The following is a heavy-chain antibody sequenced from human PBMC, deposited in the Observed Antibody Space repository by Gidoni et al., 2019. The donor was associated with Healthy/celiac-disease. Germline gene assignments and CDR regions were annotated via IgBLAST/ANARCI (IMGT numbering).Heavy chain of an antibody. CDR1: GFTFSNAW. CDR3: TTVTYGDEGYFDY. D-gene: IGHD4-17*01. V-gene: IGHV3-15*01. CDR2: IKSKTDGGTT. Sequence: EVQLVESGGGLVKPGGSLRLSCAASGFTFSNAWMSWVRQAPGKGLEWVGRIKSKTDGGTTDYAAPVKGRFTISRDDSKNTLYLQMNSLKTEDTAVYYCTTVTYGDEGYFDYWGQGTLVTVSS. J-gene: IGHJ4*02.